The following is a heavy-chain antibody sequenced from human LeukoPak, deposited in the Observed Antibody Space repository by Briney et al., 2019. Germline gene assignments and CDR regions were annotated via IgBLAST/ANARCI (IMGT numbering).Heavy chain of an antibody. CDR3: AKAVTSGWGHPADL. CDR2: ISWNSGSI. CDR1: GFTFDDYA. J-gene: IGHJ2*01. Sequence: GGSLRPSCAASGFTFDDYAMHWVRQAPGKGLEWVSGISWNSGSIGYADSVKGRFTISRDNAKNSLYLQMNSLRAEDTALYYCAKAVTSGWGHPADLWGRGTLVTVSS. V-gene: IGHV3-9*01. D-gene: IGHD6-19*01.